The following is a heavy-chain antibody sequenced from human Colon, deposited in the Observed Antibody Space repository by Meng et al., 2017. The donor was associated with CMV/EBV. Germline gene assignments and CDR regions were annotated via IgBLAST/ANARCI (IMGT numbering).Heavy chain of an antibody. CDR2: SGSKDNSYTT. Sequence: SGFIFSDYYMDWVRQAPGKGLEWVGRSGSKDNSYTTEYAASVKGRFTISRDASRNSPYLQMNSLKIEDTAVYFCARDGGQWSSDYWGQGALVTVSS. CDR3: ARDGGQWSSDY. CDR1: GFIFSDYY. J-gene: IGHJ4*02. V-gene: IGHV3-72*01. D-gene: IGHD3-10*01.